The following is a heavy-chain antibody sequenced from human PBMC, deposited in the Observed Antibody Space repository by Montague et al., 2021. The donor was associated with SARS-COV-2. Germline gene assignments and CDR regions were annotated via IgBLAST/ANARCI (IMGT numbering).Heavy chain of an antibody. CDR3: ARGLEGYSSGWYWDY. V-gene: IGHV4-59*08. Sequence: SETLSLTCTVSGGSISSYYWSWIRQPPGKGLEWIGNIYYSGSTNYNPSLTSRITISVDTSKNQFSLKLSSVTAADTAVYYCARGLEGYSSGWYWDYWGQGTLVTVSS. D-gene: IGHD6-19*01. CDR2: IYYSGST. CDR1: GGSISSYY. J-gene: IGHJ4*02.